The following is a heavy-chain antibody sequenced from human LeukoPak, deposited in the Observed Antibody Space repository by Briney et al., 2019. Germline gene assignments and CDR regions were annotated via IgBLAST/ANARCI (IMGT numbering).Heavy chain of an antibody. CDR1: GGSISSSSYY. D-gene: IGHD1-26*01. CDR2: IYYSGST. Sequence: PSETLSLTCTVSGGSISSSSYYWGWIRQPPGKGLDWIGSIYYSGSTYYNPSLKSRVTISIDTSKNQFSLKLSSVTAADTAVYYCARQGGVGATAFDDYWGQGTPVTVSS. J-gene: IGHJ4*02. CDR3: ARQGGVGATAFDDY. V-gene: IGHV4-39*01.